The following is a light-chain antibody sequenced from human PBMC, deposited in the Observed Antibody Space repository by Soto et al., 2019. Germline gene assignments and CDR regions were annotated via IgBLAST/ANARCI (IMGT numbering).Light chain of an antibody. V-gene: IGLV6-57*04. CDR1: SGSIASNY. CDR2: EDN. Sequence: NFMLTQPHSVSESPGKTVTISCTRSSGSIASNYVQWYQQRPGSAPTTVIYEDNQRPSGVPDRFSGSIDSSSNSASLTISGLKTEDEADYYCQSYDSSNFHWVFGGGTKLTVL. J-gene: IGLJ3*02. CDR3: QSYDSSNFHWV.